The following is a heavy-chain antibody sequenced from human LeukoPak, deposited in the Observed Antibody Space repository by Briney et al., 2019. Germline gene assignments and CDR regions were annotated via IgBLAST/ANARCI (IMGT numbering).Heavy chain of an antibody. Sequence: ASVTVSFKASGYTFTTYDINWVRQATGQGLEWMGWMNPNSGNTGYAQKFQGRVTMTRNTSISTAYMELSSLTSEDTAVYYCARGTCDYSSKIDCWGQGTLVTVSS. CDR3: ARGTCDYSSKIDC. CDR2: MNPNSGNT. J-gene: IGHJ4*02. V-gene: IGHV1-8*01. CDR1: GYTFTTYD. D-gene: IGHD4-11*01.